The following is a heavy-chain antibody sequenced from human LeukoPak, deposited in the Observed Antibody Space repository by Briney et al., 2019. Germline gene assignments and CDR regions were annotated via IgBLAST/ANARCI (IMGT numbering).Heavy chain of an antibody. Sequence: APVKVSCKASGYTFTSYDINWVRQATGQGLEWMGWMNPNSGNTGYAQKFQGRVTMTRNTSISTAYMELSSLGSEDTAVYYCARGRPGIAAAGTRDWFDPWGQGTLVTVSS. J-gene: IGHJ5*02. CDR3: ARGRPGIAAAGTRDWFDP. V-gene: IGHV1-8*01. D-gene: IGHD6-13*01. CDR2: MNPNSGNT. CDR1: GYTFTSYD.